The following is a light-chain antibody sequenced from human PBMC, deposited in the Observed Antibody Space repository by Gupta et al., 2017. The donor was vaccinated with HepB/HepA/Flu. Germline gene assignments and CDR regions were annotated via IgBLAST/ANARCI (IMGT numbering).Light chain of an antibody. V-gene: IGKV1-5*03. CDR1: QSISSW. J-gene: IGKJ1*01. Sequence: DIQMAQSPSTLSASVGDRVSITCRASQSISSWLAWYQQKPGEAPKLLIYKASTLESGVPSRFSGGGSGTEFTLTISSLQPDDFATYYCQEYNRYTLTFGQGTKVEIK. CDR2: KAS. CDR3: QEYNRYTLT.